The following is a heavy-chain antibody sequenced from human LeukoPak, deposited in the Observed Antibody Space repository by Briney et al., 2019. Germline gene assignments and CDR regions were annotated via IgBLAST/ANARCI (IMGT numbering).Heavy chain of an antibody. V-gene: IGHV3-49*04. CDR1: AFTFGDYA. Sequence: PGGSLRLSCAGSAFTFGDYAMSWVRQAPGKGLEWVGFIRSKAYGGTTEYAASVKGRFTISRDDSKSIAYLQMNSLKTEDTAVYYCTRVGWLQLGYFDYWGQGTLVTVSS. CDR2: IRSKAYGGTT. D-gene: IGHD5-24*01. J-gene: IGHJ4*02. CDR3: TRVGWLQLGYFDY.